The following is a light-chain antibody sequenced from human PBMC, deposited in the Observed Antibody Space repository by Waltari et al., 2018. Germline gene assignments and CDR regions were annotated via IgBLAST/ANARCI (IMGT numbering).Light chain of an antibody. J-gene: IGLJ3*02. CDR3: AAWDDSLSGLV. CDR2: KNK. V-gene: IGLV1-47*01. Sequence: QSVLTQPPSASGTPGQKVTISCNGSSSNIGSNYVYWYQQLPGTAPNLLIFKNKQRPPGGPDRFSDAKSGTPASPAINGLRSEDEADYYCAAWDDSLSGLVLGGGTKVTVL. CDR1: SSNIGSNY.